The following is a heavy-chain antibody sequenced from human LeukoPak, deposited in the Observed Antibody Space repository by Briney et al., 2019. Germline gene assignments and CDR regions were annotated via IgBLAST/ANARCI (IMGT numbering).Heavy chain of an antibody. CDR3: ARHLEIQLWSAFDI. CDR2: VYYNGNT. D-gene: IGHD5-18*01. Sequence: PSETLSLTCTVSGGSISSYYWSWIRQPPGEGLEWIGYVYYNGNTNYNPSLRSRVTISVDTSKNQFSLKVSSMTAADTALYYCARHLEIQLWSAFDIWGQGTMVTVSS. J-gene: IGHJ3*02. V-gene: IGHV4-59*08. CDR1: GGSISSYY.